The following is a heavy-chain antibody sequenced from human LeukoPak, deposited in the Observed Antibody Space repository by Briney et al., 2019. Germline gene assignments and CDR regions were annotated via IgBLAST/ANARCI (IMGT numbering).Heavy chain of an antibody. Sequence: PGGALRLSCAASGFTFSSYSMNWVRQAPGKGLEWVSAISDSGDKKYYAASVKGRFTISRDNAKNTLYLKMNSLRAEDTAVYYCTKAWAADHWGQGALVTVSS. V-gene: IGHV3-23*01. J-gene: IGHJ4*02. CDR3: TKAWAADH. CDR1: GFTFSSYS. D-gene: IGHD2-15*01. CDR2: ISDSGDKK.